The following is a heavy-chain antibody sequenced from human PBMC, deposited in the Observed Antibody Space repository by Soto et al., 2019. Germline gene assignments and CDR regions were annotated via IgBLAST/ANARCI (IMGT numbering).Heavy chain of an antibody. CDR1: GFTVSGKKY. V-gene: IGHV3-53*01. J-gene: IGHJ3*02. CDR3: ASWHLRENAYDI. D-gene: IGHD4-17*01. CDR2: LYDVDGT. Sequence: PGGSLRLSCAASGFTVSGKKYLAWVRQAPGKGLEWVSALYDVDGTYYADSVKGRFTTSADSSKTIVYLQMNGLRPDDTAVYYCASWHLRENAYDIWGQGTEVTVS.